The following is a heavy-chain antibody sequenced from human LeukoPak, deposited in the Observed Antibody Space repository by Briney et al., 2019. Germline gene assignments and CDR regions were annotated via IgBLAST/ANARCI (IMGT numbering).Heavy chain of an antibody. V-gene: IGHV3-20*04. Sequence: GGSLRLSCAASGFTFDDYGMSWVRQAPGKGLEWVSGINWNGGSTGYADSVKGRFTISRDNAKNSLYLQMNSLRAEDTAVYYCARDRGTYYYDSSGYYYWGQGTLVTVSS. D-gene: IGHD3-22*01. CDR2: INWNGGST. CDR3: ARDRGTYYYDSSGYYY. CDR1: GFTFDDYG. J-gene: IGHJ4*02.